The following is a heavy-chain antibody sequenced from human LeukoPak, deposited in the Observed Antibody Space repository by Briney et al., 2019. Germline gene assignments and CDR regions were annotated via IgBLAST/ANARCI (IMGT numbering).Heavy chain of an antibody. J-gene: IGHJ5*02. Sequence: GASVKVSCKASGYTFTSYDINWVRQATGHGLEWMGWMNPNSGNTGYAQKFQGRVTMTRNTSISTAYMELSSLRSEDTAVYYCARGHYGSGSYYHWGQGTLVTVSS. CDR3: ARGHYGSGSYYH. D-gene: IGHD3-10*01. CDR2: MNPNSGNT. V-gene: IGHV1-8*01. CDR1: GYTFTSYD.